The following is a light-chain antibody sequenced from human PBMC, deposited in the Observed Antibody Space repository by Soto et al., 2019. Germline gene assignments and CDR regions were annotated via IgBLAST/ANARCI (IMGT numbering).Light chain of an antibody. V-gene: IGKV1-12*01. CDR1: QGISSW. CDR3: QQYYSYPWT. Sequence: DIQMTQSPSSVSASVGDRVTFTCRASQGISSWLAWYQQKPGKAPKLLIYAASTLQSGVPSRFSGSGSGTDFTLTISCLQSEDFATYYCQQYYSYPWTFGQGTKVEIK. J-gene: IGKJ1*01. CDR2: AAS.